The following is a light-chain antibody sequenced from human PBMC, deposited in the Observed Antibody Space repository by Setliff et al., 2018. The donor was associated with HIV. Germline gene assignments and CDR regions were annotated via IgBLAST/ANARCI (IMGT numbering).Light chain of an antibody. CDR3: GSYAGTNNNLYG. J-gene: IGLJ1*01. V-gene: IGLV2-8*01. CDR1: SNDVGYYNR. CDR2: EVS. Sequence: QSALTQPPSASGSPGQSVTISCTGTSNDVGYYNRVSWYQQYPGKAPKVMIYEVSKRPSGVPDRFSGSKSGNTASLAVSGLQAEDEADYYCGSYAGTNNNLYGFGTGTQLTVL.